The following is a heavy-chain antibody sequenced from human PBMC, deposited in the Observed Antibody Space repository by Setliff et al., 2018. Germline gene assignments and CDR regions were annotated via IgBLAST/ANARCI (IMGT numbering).Heavy chain of an antibody. CDR3: ARPGRSNYWDSFDY. Sequence: GGSLRLSCAASGFTFTNYWINWVRQAPGKGLEWVANIKQDESEKHYVDSVKGRFTISRDNAKNSLYLQMNSLRADDTAVYYCARPGRSNYWDSFDYWGQGTLVTVSS. CDR2: IKQDESEK. D-gene: IGHD3-10*01. CDR1: GFTFTNYW. V-gene: IGHV3-7*01. J-gene: IGHJ4*02.